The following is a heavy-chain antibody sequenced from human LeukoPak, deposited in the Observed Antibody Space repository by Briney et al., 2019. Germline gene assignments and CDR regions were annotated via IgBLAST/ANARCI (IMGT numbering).Heavy chain of an antibody. CDR2: IYYSGST. CDR3: ARSHRVDTAASFDY. Sequence: PSETLSLTCTVSGGSISSYYWSWIRQPPGKGLEWIGYIYYSGSTNYNPSLKSRVTISVDTSKNQFSLKLSSVTAADTAVYYCARSHRVDTAASFDYWGQGTLVTVSS. CDR1: GGSISSYY. V-gene: IGHV4-59*01. J-gene: IGHJ4*02. D-gene: IGHD5-18*01.